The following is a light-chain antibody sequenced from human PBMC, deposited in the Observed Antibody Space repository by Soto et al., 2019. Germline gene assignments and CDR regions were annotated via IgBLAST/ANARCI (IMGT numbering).Light chain of an antibody. CDR1: QDITNY. V-gene: IGKV1-33*01. CDR3: QQYDNRPLLT. Sequence: DIQMTQSPSSLSASVGDRVTITCQTRQDITNYLYWYQQKPGKAPMLLIYDATHLETGVPSRFSGSGSGTDFTFTISSLQPEDFAPYYCQQYDNRPLLTFGGGTRVEIK. J-gene: IGKJ4*01. CDR2: DAT.